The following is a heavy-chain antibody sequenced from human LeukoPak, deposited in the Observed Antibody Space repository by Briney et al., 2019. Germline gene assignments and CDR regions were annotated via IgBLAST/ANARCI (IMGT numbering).Heavy chain of an antibody. D-gene: IGHD3-3*01. V-gene: IGHV4-59*11. J-gene: IGHJ6*03. CDR1: GGSISSHY. CDR3: ARVLQNYYYLDV. CDR2: IYDSEST. Sequence: TASETLSLTCTVSGGSISSHYWSWVRQPPGKGLEWIGNIYDSESTHYKSSLKSRVTISVDTSKNQFSLRLSSVTAADTAVYYCARVLQNYYYLDVWGKGTTVTVS.